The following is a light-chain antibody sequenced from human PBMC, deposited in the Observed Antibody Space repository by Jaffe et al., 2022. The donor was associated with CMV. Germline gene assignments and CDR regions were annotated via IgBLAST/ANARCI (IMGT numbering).Light chain of an antibody. Sequence: SSVLTQPPSVSVAPGKTARITCGGSHIGSKTVHWYQQKPGQAPVLVIYHDSDRPSGIPERFSGSNSGNTATLTISRVEAGDEADYYCQVWDSSSDPWVFGGGTKLTVL. V-gene: IGLV3-21*04. CDR2: HDS. CDR1: HIGSKT. CDR3: QVWDSSSDPWV. J-gene: IGLJ3*02.